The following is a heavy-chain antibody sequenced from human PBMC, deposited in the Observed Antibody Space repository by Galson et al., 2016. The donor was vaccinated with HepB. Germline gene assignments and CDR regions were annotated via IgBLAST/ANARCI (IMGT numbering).Heavy chain of an antibody. CDR3: ARESYYGVNSLDQYYFDY. D-gene: IGHD4-23*01. V-gene: IGHV3-48*02. J-gene: IGHJ4*02. CDR1: GFTFSSYS. CDR2: ITSSSSNI. Sequence: SLRLSCAVSGFTFSSYSMDWVRQAPGKGLEWVSYITSSSSNIYYADSVRGRFTISRDNAKNSLYLQMNSRRDEDTAVYYCARESYYGVNSLDQYYFDYWGQGTLVTVSS.